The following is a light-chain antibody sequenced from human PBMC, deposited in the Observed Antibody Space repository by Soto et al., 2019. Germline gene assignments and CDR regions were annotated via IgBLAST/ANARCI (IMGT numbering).Light chain of an antibody. CDR3: AAWDDSLGGSYV. Sequence: QAVVTQPPSASGTPGQRVTISCSGSSSNIGSNSVYWYQQLPGTAPKLLIYRNNQRPSGVPDRFSGSKSGTSASLAISGLRSEDEADYYCAAWDDSLGGSYVFGTGTKVTVL. CDR1: SSNIGSNS. J-gene: IGLJ1*01. V-gene: IGLV1-47*01. CDR2: RNN.